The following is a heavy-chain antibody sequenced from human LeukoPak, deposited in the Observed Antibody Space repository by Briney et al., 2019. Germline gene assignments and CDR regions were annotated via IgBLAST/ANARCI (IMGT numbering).Heavy chain of an antibody. CDR1: GGSISGSSYY. V-gene: IGHV4-39*01. CDR2: LYYSGSP. D-gene: IGHD6-13*01. Sequence: SETLSLTCTVSGGSISGSSYYWGWIRQPPGKGLEYIGSLYYSGSPYYSPSLKSRVTISVDTSKNQFSLKLSSVTAADTAVYYCATLYSSSWYQSDYWGQGTLVTVSS. CDR3: ATLYSSSWYQSDY. J-gene: IGHJ4*02.